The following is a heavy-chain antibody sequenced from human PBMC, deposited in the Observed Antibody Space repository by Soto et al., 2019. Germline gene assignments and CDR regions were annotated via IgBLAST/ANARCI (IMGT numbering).Heavy chain of an antibody. V-gene: IGHV3-30-3*01. D-gene: IGHD3-22*01. CDR2: ISYDGSNK. J-gene: IGHJ5*01. Sequence: GGSLRLSCAASGFTFSSYAMHWVRQAPGKGLEWVAVISYDGSNKYYADSVKGRFTISRDNSKNTLYLQMNSLRAEDTAVYYCERYGTSWKTYYNDSRGTWGQGTPVTVPS. CDR3: ERYGTSWKTYYNDSRGT. CDR1: GFTFSSYA.